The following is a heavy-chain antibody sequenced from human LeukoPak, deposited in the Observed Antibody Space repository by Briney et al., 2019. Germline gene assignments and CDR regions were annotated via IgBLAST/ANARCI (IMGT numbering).Heavy chain of an antibody. CDR1: GVTFSGYA. Sequence: WAPVKVSCKASGVTFSGYALSWVRQAPGQGLEWMGGIIPIFGTANYAQKFQGRVTITADESTSTAYMELSSLRSEDTAVYYCARDGPTGGYGDYGMDVWGKGTTVTVSS. J-gene: IGHJ6*04. D-gene: IGHD4-17*01. CDR2: IIPIFGTA. CDR3: ARDGPTGGYGDYGMDV. V-gene: IGHV1-69*13.